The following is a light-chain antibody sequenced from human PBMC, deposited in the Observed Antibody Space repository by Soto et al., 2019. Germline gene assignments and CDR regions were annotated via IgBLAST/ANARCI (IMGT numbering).Light chain of an antibody. CDR2: GAS. J-gene: IGKJ4*01. CDR1: QSVSSSY. CDR3: QQYGSSPGLT. Sequence: EIVLTQSPGTLSLSPGERGTLSCRASQSVSSSYLAWYQRKPGQAPRLLIYGASSRATGIPDRFSGSGSGTDFTLTISRLEPEDFAVYYCQQYGSSPGLTFGGGTKVDIK. V-gene: IGKV3-20*01.